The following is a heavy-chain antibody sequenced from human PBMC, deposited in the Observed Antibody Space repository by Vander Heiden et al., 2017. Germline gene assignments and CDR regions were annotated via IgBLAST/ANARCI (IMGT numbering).Heavy chain of an antibody. CDR2: SRSKAYGGTT. CDR1: GFTFGDHA. J-gene: IGHJ6*02. D-gene: IGHD2-2*01. V-gene: IGHV3-49*03. CDR3: TRVVVVAAATHEYYYYSMDV. Sequence: EAQLVESGGGLVQPGRHLRLPCTAPGFTFGDHAMSWFRQAPGKGLEWEGFSRSKAYGGTTEYAASVKGRFTSSRDDSKGIAYLQMDSRKTEDTAVYYCTRVVVVAAATHEYYYYSMDVWGQGTTVTVSS.